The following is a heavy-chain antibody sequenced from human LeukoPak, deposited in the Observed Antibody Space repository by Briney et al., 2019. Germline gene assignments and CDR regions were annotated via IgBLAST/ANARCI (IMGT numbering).Heavy chain of an antibody. CDR2: IKTKTDGGTT. CDR3: TTGGSITEGYFDL. D-gene: IGHD3-3*01. CDR1: GFTFSYAW. V-gene: IGHV3-15*01. J-gene: IGHJ2*01. Sequence: GGSLRLSCAASGFTFSYAWMCWVRQAPGKGLEWVGRIKTKTDGGTTDYAAPVNGRFTISRDDSRNTLYLQMNSLKTEDTAVYYCTTGGSITEGYFDLWGRGTLVTVSS.